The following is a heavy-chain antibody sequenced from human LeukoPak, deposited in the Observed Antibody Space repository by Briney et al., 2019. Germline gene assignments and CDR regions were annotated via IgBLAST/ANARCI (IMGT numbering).Heavy chain of an antibody. D-gene: IGHD5-18*01. Sequence: PGGSLRLSCAASGFTVSSNYMSWVRQAPGKGLEWAPVIYGGGSTYCADSVKGRFTISRDNSKNTLYLQMNSLRAEDTAVYYCARDRGYSYGYQYYYGMDVWGQGTAVTVSS. CDR1: GFTVSSNY. J-gene: IGHJ6*02. CDR2: IYGGGST. CDR3: ARDRGYSYGYQYYYGMDV. V-gene: IGHV3-66*01.